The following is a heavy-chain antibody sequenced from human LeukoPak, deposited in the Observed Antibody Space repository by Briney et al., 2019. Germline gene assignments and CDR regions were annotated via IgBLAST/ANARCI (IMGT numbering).Heavy chain of an antibody. V-gene: IGHV4-4*02. CDR1: GFSLSTSGMG. D-gene: IGHD3-10*01. CDR2: INHSGST. Sequence: SGPALVKPTQTLTLTCTFSGFSLSTSGMGVSWIRQPPGKGLEWIGEINHSGSTNYNPSLKSRVTISVDTSKNQFSLKLSSVTAADTAVYYCARAQVLLWFGELFSPWGQGTLVTVSS. J-gene: IGHJ5*02. CDR3: ARAQVLLWFGELFSP.